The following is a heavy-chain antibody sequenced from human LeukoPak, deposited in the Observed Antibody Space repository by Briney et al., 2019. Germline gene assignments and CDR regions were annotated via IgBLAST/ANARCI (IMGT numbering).Heavy chain of an antibody. CDR1: GFTFSNYA. Sequence: GRSLRLSCAASGFTFSNYAIHWVRQAPGKGLEWVAVISYDGSDKYYADSVKGRFTISRDNSKNTLYLQMNSLRAEDTAVYYCAKDLRRDGYNWFDYWGQGTLVTVSS. CDR2: ISYDGSDK. J-gene: IGHJ4*02. D-gene: IGHD5-24*01. V-gene: IGHV3-30*04. CDR3: AKDLRRDGYNWFDY.